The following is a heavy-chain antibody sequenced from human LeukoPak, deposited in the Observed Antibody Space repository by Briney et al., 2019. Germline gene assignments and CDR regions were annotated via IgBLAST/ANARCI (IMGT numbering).Heavy chain of an antibody. V-gene: IGHV1-8*01. J-gene: IGHJ6*03. CDR2: MNPNSGNT. CDR1: RYTFTSYD. D-gene: IGHD3-10*01. CDR3: ARSYSMVRGVITGPAYYMDV. Sequence: ASVKVSCKASRYTFTSYDINWVRQATGQGLEWMGWMNPNSGNTGYAQKFQGRVTMTRNTSISTAYMELSSLRSEDTAVYYCARSYSMVRGVITGPAYYMDVWGKGTTVTVSS.